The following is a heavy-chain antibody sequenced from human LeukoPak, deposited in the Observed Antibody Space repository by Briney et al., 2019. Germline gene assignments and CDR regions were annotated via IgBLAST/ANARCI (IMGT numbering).Heavy chain of an antibody. CDR3: ARSDYYGSGSFDY. J-gene: IGHJ4*02. CDR2: INHGGST. Sequence: SETLSLTCAVYGGSFSGYYWSWIRQPPGKGLEWIGEINHGGSTNYNPSLKSRVTISVDTSKNQFSLKLSSVTAADTAVYYCARSDYYGSGSFDYWGQGTLVTVSS. V-gene: IGHV4-34*01. D-gene: IGHD3-10*01. CDR1: GGSFSGYY.